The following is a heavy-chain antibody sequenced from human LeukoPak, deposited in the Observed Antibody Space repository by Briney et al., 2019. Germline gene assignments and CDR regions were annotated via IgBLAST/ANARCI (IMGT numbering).Heavy chain of an antibody. CDR3: ASQDYSNLFDY. Sequence: SETLSLTCAVYGGSFSGYYWSWIRQPPGKGLECIGEINHSGSTNYNPSLKSRVTISVDTSKNQFSLKLSSVTAADTAVYYCASQDYSNLFDYWGQGTLVTVSS. D-gene: IGHD4-11*01. V-gene: IGHV4-34*01. J-gene: IGHJ4*02. CDR2: INHSGST. CDR1: GGSFSGYY.